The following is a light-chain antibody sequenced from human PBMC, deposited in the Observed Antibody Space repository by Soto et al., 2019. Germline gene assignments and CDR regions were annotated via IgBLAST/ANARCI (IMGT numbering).Light chain of an antibody. CDR2: WAS. Sequence: DIVMTQSPESLAVSLGERATINCKSSQRVLYGSKNKDSLAWYQQKPGQPPKLLIHWASTRESGVPDRFSGSVSGTDFTLTISSLQAEDAAVYYCQQYYDTRTFGQGTNLEIK. CDR3: QQYYDTRT. CDR1: QRVLYGSKNKDS. J-gene: IGKJ2*01. V-gene: IGKV4-1*01.